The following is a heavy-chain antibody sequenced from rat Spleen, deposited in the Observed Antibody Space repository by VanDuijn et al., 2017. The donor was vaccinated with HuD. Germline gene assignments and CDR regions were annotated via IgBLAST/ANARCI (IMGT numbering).Heavy chain of an antibody. CDR2: ISTGGGNT. CDR1: GFTFSNYD. J-gene: IGHJ2*01. CDR3: TRSHTTGVPFNY. V-gene: IGHV5S23*01. D-gene: IGHD1-7*01. Sequence: EVQLVESNGGLVQPGRSLKLSCAASGFTFSNYDMAWVRQAPTKGLEWIASISTGGGNTYYPDSVQGRFTISRDNAKSTLYLQMNSLRSEDTATYYCTRSHTTGVPFNYWGHGVMVTVSS.